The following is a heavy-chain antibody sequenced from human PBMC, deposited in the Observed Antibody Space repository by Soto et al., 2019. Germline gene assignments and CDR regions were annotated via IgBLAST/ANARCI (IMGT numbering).Heavy chain of an antibody. Sequence: GGSLRLSCAASGFTFSSYGMHWVRQAPGKGLEWVAVIRYDGSNKYYADSVKGRFTISRDNSKNTLYLQMNSLRAEDTAVYYCAREGFNRSSWYRGYYYYGMDVWGQGTTVTVSS. J-gene: IGHJ6*02. CDR3: AREGFNRSSWYRGYYYYGMDV. V-gene: IGHV3-33*01. D-gene: IGHD6-13*01. CDR2: IRYDGSNK. CDR1: GFTFSSYG.